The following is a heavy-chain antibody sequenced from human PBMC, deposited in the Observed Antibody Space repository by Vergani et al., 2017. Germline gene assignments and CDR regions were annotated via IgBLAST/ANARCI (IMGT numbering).Heavy chain of an antibody. V-gene: IGHV3-7*03. D-gene: IGHD6-13*01. CDR1: GFTFSSYG. CDR2: IKQDGSEK. Sequence: VQLVESGGGVVQPGRSLRLSCAASGFTFSSYGMHWVRQAPGKGLEWVANIKQDGSEKYYVDSVKGRFTISRDNAKNSLYLQMNSLRAEDTAVYYCASPLLESSSTTWAFDIWGQGTMVTVSS. J-gene: IGHJ3*02. CDR3: ASPLLESSSTTWAFDI.